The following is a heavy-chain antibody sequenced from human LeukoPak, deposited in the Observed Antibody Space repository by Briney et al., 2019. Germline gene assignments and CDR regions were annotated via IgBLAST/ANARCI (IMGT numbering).Heavy chain of an antibody. CDR2: INWNGGST. Sequence: GGSLRLSCAASGFTFDDYGMSWVRQAPGKGLKWVSGINWNGGSTGYADSVKGRFTISRDNAKNSLFLQMNSLRAEDTALYYCARRRVTVVRGVDITSYYFDYWGQGTLVTVSS. CDR3: ARRRVTVVRGVDITSYYFDY. D-gene: IGHD3-10*01. J-gene: IGHJ4*02. V-gene: IGHV3-20*04. CDR1: GFTFDDYG.